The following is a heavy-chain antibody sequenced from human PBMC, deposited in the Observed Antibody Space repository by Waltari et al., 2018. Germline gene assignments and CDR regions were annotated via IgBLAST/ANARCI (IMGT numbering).Heavy chain of an antibody. V-gene: IGHV3-7*01. D-gene: IGHD2-2*01. Sequence: EVQLVESGGGLVKPGGSLRLSCAASGFTFSSYSMNWVRQAPGKGLEWVANIKQDGSEKYYVDSVKGRFTISRDNAKNSLYLQMNSLRAEDTAVYYCARLVLPNRNRYFDLWGRGTLVTVSS. CDR1: GFTFSSYS. CDR3: ARLVLPNRNRYFDL. J-gene: IGHJ2*01. CDR2: IKQDGSEK.